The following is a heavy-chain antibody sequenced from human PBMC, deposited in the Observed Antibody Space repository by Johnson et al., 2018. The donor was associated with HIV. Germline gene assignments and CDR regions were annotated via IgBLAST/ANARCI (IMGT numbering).Heavy chain of an antibody. Sequence: QVQLVESGGGLVQPGGSLRLSCAASGFTFSSYPMHWVRQAPGKGLQWVAVISYDGSNKYYADSVKGRFTISRDNSKNTLYLQMNSLRAEDTAVYYCAKGLKLGSGDDAFDIWGQGTMVTVSS. CDR1: GFTFSSYP. J-gene: IGHJ3*02. CDR3: AKGLKLGSGDDAFDI. V-gene: IGHV3-30*04. CDR2: ISYDGSNK. D-gene: IGHD7-27*01.